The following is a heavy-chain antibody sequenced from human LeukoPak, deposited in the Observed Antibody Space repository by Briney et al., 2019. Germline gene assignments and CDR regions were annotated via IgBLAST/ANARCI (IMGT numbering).Heavy chain of an antibody. CDR2: ISSSSSYI. CDR3: ARDPARVGATDFDY. CDR1: GFTFSSYS. Sequence: PGGSLRLSCAASGFTFSSYSMNWVRQAPGKGLEWVSSISSSSSYIYYADSVKGRFTISRDNAKNSLYLQMNSLRAEDTAVYYCARDPARVGATDFDYWGQGTLVTVCS. V-gene: IGHV3-21*01. D-gene: IGHD1-26*01. J-gene: IGHJ4*02.